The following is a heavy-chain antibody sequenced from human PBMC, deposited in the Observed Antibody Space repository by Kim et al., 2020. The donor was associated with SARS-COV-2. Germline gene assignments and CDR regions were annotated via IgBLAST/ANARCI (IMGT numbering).Heavy chain of an antibody. Sequence: YYAASVQGRFAISRDDAKNSVFLQMNSLRAEDTAVYYCATVRSSWPYYSEFWGRGALVTVSS. D-gene: IGHD6-13*01. J-gene: IGHJ4*02. CDR3: ATVRSSWPYYSEF. V-gene: IGHV3-48*03.